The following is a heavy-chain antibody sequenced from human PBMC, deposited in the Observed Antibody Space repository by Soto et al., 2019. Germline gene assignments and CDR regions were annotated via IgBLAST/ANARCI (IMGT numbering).Heavy chain of an antibody. J-gene: IGHJ4*02. Sequence: QLQLQESGPGLVKPSETLSLTCTVSGGSISSSSYYWGWIRQPPGKGLEWIGSIYYSGSTYYNPSLHSRVTISVDTSTSQFSLSLRSLTAADTAVYYCASGVAGSLCWGQGTLVTVSS. D-gene: IGHD6-19*01. CDR1: GGSISSSSYY. CDR2: IYYSGST. V-gene: IGHV4-39*01. CDR3: ASGVAGSLC.